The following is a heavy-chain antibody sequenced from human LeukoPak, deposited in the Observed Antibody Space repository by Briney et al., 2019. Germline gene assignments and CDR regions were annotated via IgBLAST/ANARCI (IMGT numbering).Heavy chain of an antibody. J-gene: IGHJ6*03. Sequence: GGSLRLSCAASGFTFSSYGMSWVRQAPGKGLEWVSAISGSGGSTYYADSVKGRFTISRDNSKNTLYLQMNSLRAEDTAVYYCARLSSSAYGSGSAHMDVWGKGTTVTISS. CDR2: ISGSGGST. V-gene: IGHV3-23*01. CDR1: GFTFSSYG. D-gene: IGHD3-10*01. CDR3: ARLSSSAYGSGSAHMDV.